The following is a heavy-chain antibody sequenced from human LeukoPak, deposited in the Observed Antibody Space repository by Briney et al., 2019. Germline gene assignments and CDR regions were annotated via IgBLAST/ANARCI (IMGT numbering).Heavy chain of an antibody. CDR2: ISWDGSST. J-gene: IGHJ4*02. CDR1: GFTFDAYA. D-gene: IGHD2-15*01. Sequence: GGSLRLSCAASGFTFDAYAMHWVRQAPGKGLEWVSLISWDGSSTYYADSMKGRFTISRDNSKNSLYLQMNSLRTEDTALYYCAKDIGVGSCNGCLFDYWGQGTLVTVSS. V-gene: IGHV3-43*01. CDR3: AKDIGVGSCNGCLFDY.